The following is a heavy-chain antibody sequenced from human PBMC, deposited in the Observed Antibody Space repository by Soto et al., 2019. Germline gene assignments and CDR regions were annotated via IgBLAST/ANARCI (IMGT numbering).Heavy chain of an antibody. CDR3: ARQRGYSGSYYWFDP. CDR2: IYPGDSDT. CDR1: GYSFTSYW. J-gene: IGHJ5*02. Sequence: GESLKISCKGSGYSFTSYWIGWVRQMPGKGLEWMGIIYPGDSDTRYSPSFQGQVTISADKSISTAYLQWSSLKASDTAMYYCARQRGYSGSYYWFDPWGQGTLVTVSS. V-gene: IGHV5-51*01. D-gene: IGHD1-26*01.